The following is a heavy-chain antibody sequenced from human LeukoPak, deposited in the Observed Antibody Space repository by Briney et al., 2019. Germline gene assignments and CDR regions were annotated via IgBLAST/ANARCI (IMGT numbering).Heavy chain of an antibody. V-gene: IGHV3-48*03. CDR2: ISSGGSYI. CDR3: ARRQFYYYGMDV. Sequence: PGGSLRLSCAASGFTFNTYEMNWVRQAPGKGLEWVSYISSGGSYIYYADSVKGRFTISRDNAKNSLYLQMNSLRAEDTAVYYCARRQFYYYGMDVWGQGTTVTVSS. J-gene: IGHJ6*02. CDR1: GFTFNTYE. D-gene: IGHD5-24*01.